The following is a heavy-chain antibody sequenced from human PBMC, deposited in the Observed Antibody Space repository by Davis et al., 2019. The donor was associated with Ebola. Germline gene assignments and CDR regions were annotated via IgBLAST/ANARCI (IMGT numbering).Heavy chain of an antibody. CDR1: GFIFSNYG. J-gene: IGHJ4*02. Sequence: GGSLRLSCAASGFIFSNYGMHWVRQAPGKGLEWVALMWYDGSRQYYADSLKGRFIISRDNAKNSLYLQMNGLRAEDTAVYYCARSEPPDYWGQGTLVTVSS. CDR3: ARSEPPDY. V-gene: IGHV3-33*01. D-gene: IGHD1-14*01. CDR2: MWYDGSRQ.